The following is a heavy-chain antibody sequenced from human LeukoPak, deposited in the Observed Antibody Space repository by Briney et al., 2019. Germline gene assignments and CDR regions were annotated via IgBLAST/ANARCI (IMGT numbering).Heavy chain of an antibody. Sequence: QPGGSLRLSCAASGFTFSNYWMNWVRQAPGKGLEWVANIKQDGSETYYVDSVKGRFTISRDNTKNSLSLQMNSLRAEDTGVYYCAGFIGDYWGQGILITVSS. CDR2: IKQDGSET. V-gene: IGHV3-7*01. CDR3: AGFIGDY. J-gene: IGHJ4*02. CDR1: GFTFSNYW.